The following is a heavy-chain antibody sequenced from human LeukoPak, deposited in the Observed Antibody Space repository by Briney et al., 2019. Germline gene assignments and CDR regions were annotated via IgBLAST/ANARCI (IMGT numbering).Heavy chain of an antibody. D-gene: IGHD4-17*01. V-gene: IGHV3-74*01. CDR1: RFNLRSYR. CDR2: FYGYGSVT. J-gene: IGHJ3*02. CDR3: AREPHSDYSDHTDAFDI. Sequence: PGGALILSWASTRFNLRSYRMHWVRQAPGKGLVWVQRFYGYGSVTSYAASVKRRFNITRDNAENTLYLQMNSLRAEDTAVYYCAREPHSDYSDHTDAFDIWGQGTMVTVSS.